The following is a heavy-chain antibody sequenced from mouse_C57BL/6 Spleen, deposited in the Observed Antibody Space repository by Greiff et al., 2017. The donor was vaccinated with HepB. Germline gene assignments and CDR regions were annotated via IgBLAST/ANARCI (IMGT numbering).Heavy chain of an antibody. CDR1: GFTFSSYP. D-gene: IGHD2-3*01. CDR2: ISDGGSYT. J-gene: IGHJ2*01. CDR3: ARGYDYVDY. V-gene: IGHV5-4*01. Sequence: EVHLVESGGGLVKPGGSLKLSCAASGFTFSSYPMSWVRQTPEKRLEWVATISDGGSYTYYPDNVKGRFTISRDNAKNNLYLQMSHLKSEDTAMYYCARGYDYVDYWGQGTTLTVSS.